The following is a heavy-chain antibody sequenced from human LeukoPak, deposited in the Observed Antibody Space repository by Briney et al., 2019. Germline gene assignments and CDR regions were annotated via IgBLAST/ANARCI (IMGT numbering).Heavy chain of an antibody. CDR2: IKEDGTET. D-gene: IGHD5-24*01. CDR1: GFMFSSNW. V-gene: IGHV3-7*03. Sequence: GGSLRLSCAASGFMFSSNWMSWVRLAPGKGLEWVANIKEDGTETYYVDSVKGRFTISRDNAKNSLYLQMNSLRVEDTAVYYCAKEGRSLQTYWGQGTLATVSS. J-gene: IGHJ4*02. CDR3: AKEGRSLQTY.